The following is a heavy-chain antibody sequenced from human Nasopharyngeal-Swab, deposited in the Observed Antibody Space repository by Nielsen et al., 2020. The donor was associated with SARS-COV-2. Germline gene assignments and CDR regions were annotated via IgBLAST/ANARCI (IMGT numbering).Heavy chain of an antibody. D-gene: IGHD3-10*02. Sequence: SGPTLVKPTQTLTLTCTFSGFSLSTSGMCVSWIRQPPGKALEWLALIDWEDDKYYTTSLKTRLTISKDTSKNQVVLTMTNMDPVDTATYYCARTLRSGRDYTPWFDPWGQGALVTVSS. CDR3: ARTLRSGRDYTPWFDP. J-gene: IGHJ5*02. V-gene: IGHV2-70*01. CDR1: GFSLSTSGMC. CDR2: IDWEDDK.